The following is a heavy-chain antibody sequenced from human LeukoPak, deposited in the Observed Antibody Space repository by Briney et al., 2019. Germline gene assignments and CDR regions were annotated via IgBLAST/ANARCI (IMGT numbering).Heavy chain of an antibody. CDR2: IIPIFGTA. CDR3: ARVDSYGYWGSSWFDP. D-gene: IGHD5-18*01. Sequence: SVTVSCTASGGTFSIYAISWVRQAPGQGLEWMGGIIPIFGTANYAQKFQGRVTITADESTSTAYMELSSLRSEDTAVYYCARVDSYGYWGSSWFDPWGQGTLVTVSS. V-gene: IGHV1-69*01. CDR1: GGTFSIYA. J-gene: IGHJ5*02.